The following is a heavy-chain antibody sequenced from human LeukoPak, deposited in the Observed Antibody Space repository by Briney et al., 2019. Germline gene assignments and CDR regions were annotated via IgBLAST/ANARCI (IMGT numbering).Heavy chain of an antibody. V-gene: IGHV3-30*02. CDR1: GFTFSSYG. CDR3: AGGRGGGGGYMDV. Sequence: GGSLRLSCAASGFTFSSYGIHWVRQAPGKGLEWVAFIRYDGINKYYPDSVKGRFTISRDNSKNTLYLQMNSLRAEDTAVYYWAGGRGGGGGYMDVWGKGTTVTVSS. J-gene: IGHJ6*03. D-gene: IGHD3-10*01. CDR2: IRYDGINK.